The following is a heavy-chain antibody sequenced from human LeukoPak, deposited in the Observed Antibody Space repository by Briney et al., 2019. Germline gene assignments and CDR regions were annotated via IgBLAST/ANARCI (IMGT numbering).Heavy chain of an antibody. CDR2: IYTSGST. V-gene: IGHV4-4*07. CDR1: GGSISSYY. D-gene: IGHD2-15*01. J-gene: IGHJ4*02. Sequence: SETLSLTCIVSGGSISSYYWSWIRQPAGKGLEWIRRIYTSGSTNYNPSLKSRVTMSVDTSKNQFSLKLSSVTAADAAVYYCARDNSLSGLGDYWGQGTLVTVSS. CDR3: ARDNSLSGLGDY.